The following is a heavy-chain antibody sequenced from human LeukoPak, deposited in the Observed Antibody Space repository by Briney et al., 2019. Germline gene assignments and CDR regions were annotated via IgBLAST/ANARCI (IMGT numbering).Heavy chain of an antibody. CDR1: GYSLSNYW. V-gene: IGHV5-51*01. Sequence: GESLKISCKGSGYSLSNYWMGWVRQMPGKGQEWMGIIYLSDSTTKYSPSFQGQVTISADKSITTAYLQWSSLKASDTAIYYCATTSNGWYRWDYWGRGTLVTVSS. CDR3: ATTSNGWYRWDY. CDR2: IYLSDSTT. J-gene: IGHJ4*02. D-gene: IGHD6-19*01.